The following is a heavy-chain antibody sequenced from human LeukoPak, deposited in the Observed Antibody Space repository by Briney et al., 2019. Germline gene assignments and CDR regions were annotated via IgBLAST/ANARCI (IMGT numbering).Heavy chain of an antibody. CDR1: GGSISSYY. CDR3: ARQTVTRDFDY. J-gene: IGHJ4*02. Sequence: SETLSLTCTVSGGSISSYYWSWIRQPPGKGLEWIGYIYYSGSTSYNPSLKSRVTISIDTSKNQFSLKLTSVTAADTAVYYCARQTVTRDFDYWGQGTLVTVSS. V-gene: IGHV4-59*08. D-gene: IGHD4-17*01. CDR2: IYYSGST.